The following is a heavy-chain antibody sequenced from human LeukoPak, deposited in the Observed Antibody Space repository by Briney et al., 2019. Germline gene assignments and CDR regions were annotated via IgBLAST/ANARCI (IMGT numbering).Heavy chain of an antibody. J-gene: IGHJ4*02. V-gene: IGHV3-30*18. Sequence: GGSLRLSCAASGFTFSSYGMHWVRQAPGKGLEWVAVISYDGSNKYCADSVEGRFTISRDNSKNTLYLQMNSLRAEDTAVYYCAKAQDSSGWALDYWGQGALVTVSS. D-gene: IGHD6-19*01. CDR3: AKAQDSSGWALDY. CDR1: GFTFSSYG. CDR2: ISYDGSNK.